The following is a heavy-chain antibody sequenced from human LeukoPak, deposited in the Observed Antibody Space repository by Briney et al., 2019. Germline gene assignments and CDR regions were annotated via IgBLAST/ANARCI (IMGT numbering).Heavy chain of an antibody. D-gene: IGHD3-9*01. CDR3: ARHKEPRYYDILTGYWVFGY. V-gene: IGHV4-34*01. CDR1: GGSFSGYY. CDR2: INHSGST. J-gene: IGHJ4*02. Sequence: SETLSLTCAVYGGSFSGYYWSWIRQPPGKGLEWIGEINHSGSTNYNPSLKSRVTVSVDTSKNQFSLKLSSVTAADTAVYYCARHKEPRYYDILTGYWVFGYWGQGTLVTVSS.